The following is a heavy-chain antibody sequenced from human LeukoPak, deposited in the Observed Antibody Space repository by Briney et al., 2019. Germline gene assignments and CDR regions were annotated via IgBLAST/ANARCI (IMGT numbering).Heavy chain of an antibody. D-gene: IGHD3-3*01. J-gene: IGHJ4*02. CDR3: ARDQNFWSGYGHSQLDY. V-gene: IGHV3-9*01. Sequence: GGSLRLSCAASGFTFDDYAMHWVRHAPGEGLEWVSGISWNSGSIGHADSVKGRFTISRDNAKNSLYLQMNSLRAEDTAVYYCARDQNFWSGYGHSQLDYWGQGTLVTVSS. CDR2: ISWNSGSI. CDR1: GFTFDDYA.